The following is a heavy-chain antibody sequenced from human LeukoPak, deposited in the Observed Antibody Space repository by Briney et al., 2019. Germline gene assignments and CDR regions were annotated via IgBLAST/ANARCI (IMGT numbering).Heavy chain of an antibody. Sequence: GSVKVSCKASGYTFTSYGISWVRQAPGQGLEWMGWISAYNGNTNYAQRLQGRVTMTTDTSTSTAYMELRSLRSDDTAVYYCARDPVPPIRFLEWLLDYCGQGTLVTVSS. J-gene: IGHJ4*02. CDR2: ISAYNGNT. D-gene: IGHD3-3*01. CDR3: ARDPVPPIRFLEWLLDY. V-gene: IGHV1-18*01. CDR1: GYTFTSYG.